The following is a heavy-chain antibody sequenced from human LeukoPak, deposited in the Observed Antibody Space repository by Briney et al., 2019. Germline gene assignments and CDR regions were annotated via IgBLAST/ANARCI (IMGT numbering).Heavy chain of an antibody. CDR2: IYPDDSDT. Sequence: GESLKISCEGSGYSFTNFWIAWVRQMPGKGLEWMGIIYPDDSDTRYSPSFQGQVTISADKSISTAYLRWTSLKASDSAIYYCARAASYSSLRYNWFDPWGQGTLVTVSS. CDR1: GYSFTNFW. V-gene: IGHV5-51*01. D-gene: IGHD2-21*01. J-gene: IGHJ5*02. CDR3: ARAASYSSLRYNWFDP.